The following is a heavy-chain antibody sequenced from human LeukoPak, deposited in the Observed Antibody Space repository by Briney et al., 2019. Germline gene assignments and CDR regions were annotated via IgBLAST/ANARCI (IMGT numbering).Heavy chain of an antibody. CDR2: ISGSGNGFSI. CDR3: VKDFGRVRGTPDS. V-gene: IGHV3-64D*06. D-gene: IGHD3-16*01. Sequence: GGSLRLSCSASGFVFSIYTMYWVRQTPGKGPEYVSTISGSGNGFSIYYADSVKGRFTISRDDSKSILYLQMNGLRSEDTAVYYCVKDFGRVRGTPDSWGQGTLVTVSS. J-gene: IGHJ4*02. CDR1: GFVFSIYT.